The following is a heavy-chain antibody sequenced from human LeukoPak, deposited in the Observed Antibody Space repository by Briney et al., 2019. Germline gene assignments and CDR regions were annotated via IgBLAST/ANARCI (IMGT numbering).Heavy chain of an antibody. V-gene: IGHV1-69*05. CDR1: GGTFSSYA. Sequence: WASVKVSCKASGGTFSSYAISWVRQAPGQGLEWMGGIIPIFGTANYAQKFQGRVTITTDESTGTAYMELSSLRSEDTAVYYCARVGRDIVVVPAATRGDGYYYYMDVWGKGTTVTVSS. D-gene: IGHD2-2*01. CDR3: ARVGRDIVVVPAATRGDGYYYYMDV. CDR2: IIPIFGTA. J-gene: IGHJ6*03.